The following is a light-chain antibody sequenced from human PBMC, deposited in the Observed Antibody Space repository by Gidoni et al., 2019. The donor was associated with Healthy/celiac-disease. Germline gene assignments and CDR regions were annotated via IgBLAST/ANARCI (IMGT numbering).Light chain of an antibody. Sequence: DIQLTQSPSFLSASVDDRVTIPCRASQGISSYLAWYQQKPGKAPKLLIYAASTLQSGVPSRFSGSGSGTEFTLTISSLQPEDFATYYCQQLNSYPWTFGQGTKVEIK. J-gene: IGKJ1*01. CDR2: AAS. CDR3: QQLNSYPWT. CDR1: QGISSY. V-gene: IGKV1-9*01.